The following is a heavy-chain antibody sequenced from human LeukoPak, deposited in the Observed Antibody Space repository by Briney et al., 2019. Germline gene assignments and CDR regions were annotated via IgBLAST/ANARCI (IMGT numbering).Heavy chain of an antibody. V-gene: IGHV1-8*03. J-gene: IGHJ6*03. CDR2: MNPNSGNT. CDR3: ARAKGTYYDFWSGYHQHDYYYMDV. Sequence: GASVKVSCKASGYTFTSYGISWVRQAPGQGLEWMGWMNPNSGNTGYAQKFQGRVTITRNTSISTAYMELSSLRSEDTAVYYCARAKGTYYDFWSGYHQHDYYYMDVWGKGTTVTVSS. D-gene: IGHD3-3*01. CDR1: GYTFTSYG.